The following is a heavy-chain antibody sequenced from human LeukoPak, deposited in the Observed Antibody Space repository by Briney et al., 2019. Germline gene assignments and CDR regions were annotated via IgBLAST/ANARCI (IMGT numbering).Heavy chain of an antibody. Sequence: GGSLRLSCKASGFIFSNYAMSWVRQAPGKGLEWVSIITGSGGNSYYIDSVKGRFTLSRDNSKNTLFLQMNSLRAEDTAVYFCAKKSLWSGPFDYWGQGTLVTVFS. V-gene: IGHV3-23*01. CDR2: ITGSGGNS. J-gene: IGHJ4*02. CDR1: GFIFSNYA. CDR3: AKKSLWSGPFDY. D-gene: IGHD3-3*01.